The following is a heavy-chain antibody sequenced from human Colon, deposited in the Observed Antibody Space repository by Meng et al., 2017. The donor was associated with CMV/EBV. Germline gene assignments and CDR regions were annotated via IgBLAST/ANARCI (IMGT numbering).Heavy chain of an antibody. Sequence: SGFNFNVYYISWVRQAPGKGLELLSSISITGSTIFYADSVKGRFTISRDNAKNSVYLQMYSLRADDTAVYYCARAHYYGSGSNPLDHWGQGTLVTVSS. V-gene: IGHV3-11*01. CDR2: ISITGSTI. CDR1: GFNFNVYY. CDR3: ARAHYYGSGSNPLDH. J-gene: IGHJ4*02. D-gene: IGHD3-10*01.